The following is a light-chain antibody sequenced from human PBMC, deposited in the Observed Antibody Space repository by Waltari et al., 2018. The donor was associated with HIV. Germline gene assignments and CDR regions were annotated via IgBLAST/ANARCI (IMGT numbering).Light chain of an antibody. CDR2: VNG. V-gene: IGLV1-44*01. CDR1: SSNIGSNT. J-gene: IGLJ1*01. CDR3: AAWDDSLNGYV. Sequence: QSVLTQPPSTSGAPGQTVTISCSGSSSNIGSNTVNWYQKLPGTAPRLLIFVNGRRPSGVPDRFSGSKSGTSASLAISRLQSEDDGDYFCAAWDDSLNGYVFGTGTKVIV.